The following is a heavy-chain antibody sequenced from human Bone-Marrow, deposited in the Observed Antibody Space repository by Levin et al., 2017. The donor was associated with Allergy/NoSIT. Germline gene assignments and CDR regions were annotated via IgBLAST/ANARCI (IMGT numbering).Heavy chain of an antibody. CDR1: GFSVSTYA. V-gene: IGHV3-23*01. D-gene: IGHD2-15*01. CDR3: ATDLDIVVEVAAK. J-gene: IGHJ4*02. Sequence: GGSLRLSCAVSGFSVSTYAMSWVRQAAGKGLEWVSGVSASGKTIYYGDSVKGRFTISRDNSKNTLNLQMNTLRAEDTAVYYCATDLDIVVEVAAKWGQGTLVSVSS. CDR2: VSASGKTI.